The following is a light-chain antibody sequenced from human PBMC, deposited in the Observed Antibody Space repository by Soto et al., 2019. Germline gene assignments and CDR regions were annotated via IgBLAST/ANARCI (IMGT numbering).Light chain of an antibody. Sequence: QSALTQPASLSGSTGQSITISCTGTSSDVGGYNYVSWYQQHPGKAPKLMIYDVSNRPSGVSNRFSGSKSGNTASLTISGLQAEDEADYYCSSYTSSSTLVFGGGTQLTVL. CDR1: SSDVGGYNY. CDR2: DVS. J-gene: IGLJ3*02. V-gene: IGLV2-14*01. CDR3: SSYTSSSTLV.